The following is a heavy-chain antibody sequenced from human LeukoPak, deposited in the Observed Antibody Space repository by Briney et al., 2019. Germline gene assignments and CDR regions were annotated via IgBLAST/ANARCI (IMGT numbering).Heavy chain of an antibody. CDR3: ARYSNHVDYFDS. Sequence: SSETLCLTCTVSGDSVSSHYWGWIRQPPGKGLEWIAHVYYTGTSNYNPSRKSRVSISIDTSKNQFSLKLISVIAADTAVYYCARYSNHVDYFDSWGQGTLLTVSS. CDR1: GDSVSSHY. CDR2: VYYTGTS. D-gene: IGHD4-11*01. J-gene: IGHJ4*02. V-gene: IGHV4-59*02.